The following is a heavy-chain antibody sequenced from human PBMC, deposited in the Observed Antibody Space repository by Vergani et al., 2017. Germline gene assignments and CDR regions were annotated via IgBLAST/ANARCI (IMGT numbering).Heavy chain of an antibody. Sequence: QVQLQQWGAGLVKPSQTLSLTCTVSGGSISSGDSYWSWIRQHPGKGLEWIGFIYYSGSTNYNPSLKSRVTISVDTSKNQFSLRLRSVTAADTAVFYCAKESNSRTYDFWSGYGYYDMDVWGQGTTVTVSS. J-gene: IGHJ6*02. V-gene: IGHV4-31*03. CDR1: GGSISSGDSY. D-gene: IGHD3-3*01. CDR3: AKESNSRTYDFWSGYGYYDMDV. CDR2: IYYSGST.